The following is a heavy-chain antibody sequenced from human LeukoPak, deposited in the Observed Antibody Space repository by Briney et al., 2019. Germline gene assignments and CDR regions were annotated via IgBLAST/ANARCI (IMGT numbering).Heavy chain of an antibody. CDR1: GGSISSGGYY. Sequence: PSETLSLTCTVSGGSISSGGYYWSWIRQPPGKGLEWIGYIYHSGSTYYNPSLKSRVTISVDRSKNQFSLKLSSVTAADTAVYYCARGTSMPFDYWGQGTLVTVSS. CDR3: ARGTSMPFDY. D-gene: IGHD2-2*01. V-gene: IGHV4-30-2*01. CDR2: IYHSGST. J-gene: IGHJ4*02.